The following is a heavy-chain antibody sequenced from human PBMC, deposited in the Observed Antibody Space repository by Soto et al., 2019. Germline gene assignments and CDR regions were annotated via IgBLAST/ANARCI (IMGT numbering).Heavy chain of an antibody. CDR3: ARDLGCSSTTGSTYAMDV. J-gene: IGHJ6*02. D-gene: IGHD2-2*01. Sequence: QVQLVQSGAEVKKPGSSVKVSCKASGGNFSSNAINWVRQAPGQGFEWMGGIIPMFGTPNYAQRFQGRVTITADKSTSTAYMELSSLRYEDTAVYYCARDLGCSSTTGSTYAMDVWGQGTTVTVSS. V-gene: IGHV1-69*06. CDR1: GGNFSSNA. CDR2: IIPMFGTP.